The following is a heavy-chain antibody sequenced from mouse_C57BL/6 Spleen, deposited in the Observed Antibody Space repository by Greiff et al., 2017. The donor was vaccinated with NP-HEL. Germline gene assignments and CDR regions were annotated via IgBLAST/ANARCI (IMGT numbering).Heavy chain of an antibody. Sequence: QVQLQQPGAELVRPGSSVKLSCKASGYTFTSYWMHWVKQRPIQGLEWIGNIDPSDSETHYNQKFKDKATLTVDKSSSTAYMQLSSLTSEDSAVYYCARRRGISYAMDYWGQGTSVTVSS. J-gene: IGHJ4*01. CDR2: IDPSDSET. CDR3: ARRRGISYAMDY. CDR1: GYTFTSYW. V-gene: IGHV1-52*01.